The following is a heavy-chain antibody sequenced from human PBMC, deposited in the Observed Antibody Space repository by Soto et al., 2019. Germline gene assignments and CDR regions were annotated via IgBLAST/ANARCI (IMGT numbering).Heavy chain of an antibody. CDR3: ARYYYDRSGYPFDAFDI. D-gene: IGHD3-22*01. Sequence: SETLSLTCTVSGGSISSYYWSWIRQPPGKGLEWIGYIYYSGSTNYNPSLKSRVTISVDTSKNQFSLKLSSVTAADTAVYYCARYYYDRSGYPFDAFDIWGQGSMVTVSS. V-gene: IGHV4-59*08. J-gene: IGHJ3*02. CDR2: IYYSGST. CDR1: GGSISSYY.